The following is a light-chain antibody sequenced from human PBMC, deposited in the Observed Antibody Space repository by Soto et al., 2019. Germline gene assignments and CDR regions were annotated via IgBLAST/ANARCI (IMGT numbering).Light chain of an antibody. CDR2: WAS. V-gene: IGKV4-1*01. Sequence: DIVMTQSPDSRAVSLGERATINCKSSQSVLYSSNSKNYLAWYQQKPGQPPKLLIYWASTRESGVPDRFSGSGSGTDFTLTISSLQAEDVAVYYCQQYYSTPYTFGQGTKLEIK. J-gene: IGKJ2*01. CDR3: QQYYSTPYT. CDR1: QSVLYSSNSKNY.